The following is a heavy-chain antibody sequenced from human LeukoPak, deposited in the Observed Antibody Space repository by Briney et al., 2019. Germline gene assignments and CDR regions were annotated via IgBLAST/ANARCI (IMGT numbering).Heavy chain of an antibody. CDR2: VYHNGHT. CDR3: ASVLRSGTYPSGSDYYFDS. Sequence: SETLSLTCYVSGDSINNDNYYWGWVRQSPGAGLEWLGSVYHNGHTIYTPSLKSRLTLSVDTSKNHFSLNLTSATAADTAVYFCASVLRSGTYPSGSDYYFDSWGRGTLVTVTS. J-gene: IGHJ4*01. V-gene: IGHV4-39*02. CDR1: GDSINNDNYY. D-gene: IGHD1-26*01.